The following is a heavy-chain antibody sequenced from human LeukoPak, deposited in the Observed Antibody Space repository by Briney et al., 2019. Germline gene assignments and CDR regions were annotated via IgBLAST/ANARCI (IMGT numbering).Heavy chain of an antibody. J-gene: IGHJ4*02. D-gene: IGHD2-15*01. CDR2: INPSGGST. CDR3: ARSFRQCSGGSCDLPNYIDY. V-gene: IGHV1-46*01. Sequence: GASVKVSCQASGYTFTGYYYMHWVRQAPGQGLEWMGIINPSGGSTSYAQKFQGRVTMTRDTSTSTVYMELSSLRSEDTAVYYCARSFRQCSGGSCDLPNYIDYWGQGTLVTVSS. CDR1: GYTFTGYYY.